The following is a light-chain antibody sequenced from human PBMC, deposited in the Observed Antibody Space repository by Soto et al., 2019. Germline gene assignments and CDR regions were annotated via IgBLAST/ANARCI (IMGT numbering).Light chain of an antibody. CDR3: QQYNSSPT. J-gene: IGKJ1*01. CDR2: KAS. CDR1: QSISSW. Sequence: DIQMTQSPSTLSASVGDRVTITCRASQSISSWLAWYQQKPGKAPKLLIYKASSLESGVPSRFSGSGSGTEFTLTISSLQHDDFANYYCQQYNSSPTFGEGTKVEIK. V-gene: IGKV1-5*03.